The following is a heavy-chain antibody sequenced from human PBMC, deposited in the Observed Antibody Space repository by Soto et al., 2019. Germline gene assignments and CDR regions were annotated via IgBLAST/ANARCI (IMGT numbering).Heavy chain of an antibody. D-gene: IGHD6-13*01. CDR2: IYQSGST. CDR1: GGAISSSKW. J-gene: IGHJ4*02. V-gene: IGHV4-4*02. CDR3: ARASATIAAAAIFDY. Sequence: QVQLQESGPGLVKPSGTLSLTCAVSGGAISSSKWWSWVRQPPGKGLEWIGEIYQSGSTNYNPSPESRVRMSVDKSRNQFSLKLTSVRAADTAVYYCARASATIAAAAIFDYWGQGTLVTVSS.